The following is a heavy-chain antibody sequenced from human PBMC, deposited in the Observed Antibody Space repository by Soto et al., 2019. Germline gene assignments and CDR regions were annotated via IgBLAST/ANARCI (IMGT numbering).Heavy chain of an antibody. D-gene: IGHD6-6*01. V-gene: IGHV4-39*01. CDR3: ARHRARNWFDP. CDR1: GGSISSSSYY. Sequence: PXAILSLPFIVSGGSISSSSYYWGWIRQPPGKGLEWIGSIYYSGSTYYNPSLKSRVTISVDTSKNQFSLKLSSVTAADTAVFYCARHRARNWFDPWGQGTLVTVSS. CDR2: IYYSGST. J-gene: IGHJ5*02.